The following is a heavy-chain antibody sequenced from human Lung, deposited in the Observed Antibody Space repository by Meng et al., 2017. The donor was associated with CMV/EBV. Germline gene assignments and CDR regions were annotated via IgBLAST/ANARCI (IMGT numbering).Heavy chain of an antibody. J-gene: IGHJ6*02. Sequence: SETLSLXCTVSGGSISSYYWSWIRQPPGKGLEWIGYIYYSGSTNYNPSLKSRFTISVDTSKNKFSLKLSYVIAADTAVYYCARNSAIALLYYYYGLDVWGQGTXVTVSS. CDR1: GGSISSYY. CDR3: ARNSAIALLYYYYGLDV. D-gene: IGHD4-23*01. CDR2: IYYSGST. V-gene: IGHV4-59*12.